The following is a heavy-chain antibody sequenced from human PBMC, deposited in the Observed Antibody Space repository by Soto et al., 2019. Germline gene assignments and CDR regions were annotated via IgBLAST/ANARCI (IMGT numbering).Heavy chain of an antibody. D-gene: IGHD1-26*01. CDR1: GGSFSAYY. J-gene: IGHJ6*02. CDR2: IIHSEST. CDR3: ARQRPTDGRWEFANYYGMDV. V-gene: IGHV4-34*12. Sequence: SETLSLTCAVYGGSFSAYYWSWVRQPPGKGLEWIGEIIHSESTKYNPSLKSRVTISVDTSKNQFFLKLSSVTAADTAVYYCARQRPTDGRWEFANYYGMDVWGQGTPVTVSS.